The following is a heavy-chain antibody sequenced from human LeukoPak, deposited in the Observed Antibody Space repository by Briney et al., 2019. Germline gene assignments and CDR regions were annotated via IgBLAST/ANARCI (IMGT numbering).Heavy chain of an antibody. CDR3: ARLRRGNTGYYYRLFDS. D-gene: IGHD3-9*01. J-gene: IGHJ4*02. V-gene: IGHV4-34*01. CDR2: INHSGTT. CDR1: NGSFSGYY. Sequence: PSETLSFTCAVSNGSFSGYYWTWIRQSPGKGLEWIGEINHSGTTSYNPSLKSRATISVDTSKNQFSLKLSSVTAADTSVYYCARLRRGNTGYYYRLFDSWGQGTPVTVSS.